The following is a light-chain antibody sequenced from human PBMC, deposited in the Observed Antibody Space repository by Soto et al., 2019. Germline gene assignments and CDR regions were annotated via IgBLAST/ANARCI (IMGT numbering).Light chain of an antibody. Sequence: QSALTQPPSASGSPGQSVTISCTGTSSDIGGYNYVSWYQQHPGKAPKLMIYEVTKRPSGVPDRFSASRSGNTASLTVSGLQAEDEADYYCAAWDDSLNGPVFGGGTQLTVL. CDR3: AAWDDSLNGPV. V-gene: IGLV2-8*01. CDR1: SSDIGGYNY. CDR2: EVT. J-gene: IGLJ7*01.